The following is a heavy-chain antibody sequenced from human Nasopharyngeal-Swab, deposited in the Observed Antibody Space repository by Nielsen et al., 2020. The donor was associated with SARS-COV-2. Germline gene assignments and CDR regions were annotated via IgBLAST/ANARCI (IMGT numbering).Heavy chain of an antibody. V-gene: IGHV3-9*01. Sequence: GGSLRLSCVASRFTFDDYAMHWVRQVPGKGLEWVSGIRWNSGTIGYVESVRGRFTISRDNAKNSLYLQMNSLRAEDTAFYYCAKGLGGVYQPYYYYVMDVWGQGTAVTVSS. CDR1: RFTFDDYA. J-gene: IGHJ6*02. CDR3: AKGLGGVYQPYYYYVMDV. D-gene: IGHD3-16*01. CDR2: IRWNSGTI.